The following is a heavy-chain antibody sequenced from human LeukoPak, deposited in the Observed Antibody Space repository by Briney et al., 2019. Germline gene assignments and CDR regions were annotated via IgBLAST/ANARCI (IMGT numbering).Heavy chain of an antibody. Sequence: SQTLSLTCAISGDSVSSNSWNWIRQSPSKGLEWLGRIYYKSKWFNDYAVSVKSRITINPDTSKNQFSLHLNSVTPEDTALYYCARDQPWINGFDVWGQGTMVTVSS. J-gene: IGHJ3*01. CDR1: GDSVSSNS. D-gene: IGHD5-12*01. V-gene: IGHV6-1*01. CDR3: ARDQPWINGFDV. CDR2: IYYKSKWFN.